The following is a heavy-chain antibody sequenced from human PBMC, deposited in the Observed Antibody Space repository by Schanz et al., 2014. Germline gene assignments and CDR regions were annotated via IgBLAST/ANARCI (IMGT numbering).Heavy chain of an antibody. Sequence: QVQLVESGGGLVKPGGSLRLSCAASGFIFNDYYMNWVRQAPGKGLEWISYIDRSFTSFYIDSVKGRFTISRDNPKNSLCLQMNSLRAEDTALYYCARVLGGDEGLDQWGQGTLVTVSS. V-gene: IGHV3-11*06. CDR2: IDRSFTS. J-gene: IGHJ4*02. CDR3: ARVLGGDEGLDQ. CDR1: GFIFNDYY. D-gene: IGHD4-17*01.